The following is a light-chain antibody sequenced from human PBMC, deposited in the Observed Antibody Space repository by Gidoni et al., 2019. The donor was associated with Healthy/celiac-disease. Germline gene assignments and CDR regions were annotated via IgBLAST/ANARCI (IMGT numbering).Light chain of an antibody. Sequence: EIVLTQSPGTLSLSPGERATLSCRASQSVSSSYLAWYQQKPGQAPRLLIYGASSRANGIPDRVSGSGSGTDFTLTISRLEPEDFAVYYCQQYGSSPLTFGGGTKVEIK. J-gene: IGKJ4*01. CDR2: GAS. V-gene: IGKV3-20*01. CDR1: QSVSSSY. CDR3: QQYGSSPLT.